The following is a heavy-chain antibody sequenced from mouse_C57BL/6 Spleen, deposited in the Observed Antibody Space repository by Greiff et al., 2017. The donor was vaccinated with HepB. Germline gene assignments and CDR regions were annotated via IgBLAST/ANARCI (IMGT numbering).Heavy chain of an antibody. Sequence: EVQLQQSGPGLVKPSQSLSLTCSVTGYSITSGYYWNWIRQFPGNKLEWMGYISYDGSNNYNPSLKNRISITRDTSKNQFFLKLNSVTTEDTATYYCARDDYGPYYFDYWGQGTTLTVSS. V-gene: IGHV3-6*01. CDR2: ISYDGSN. J-gene: IGHJ2*01. D-gene: IGHD1-1*02. CDR3: ARDDYGPYYFDY. CDR1: GYSITSGYY.